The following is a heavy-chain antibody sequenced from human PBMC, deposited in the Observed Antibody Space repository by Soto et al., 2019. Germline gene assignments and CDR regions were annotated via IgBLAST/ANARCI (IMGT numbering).Heavy chain of an antibody. Sequence: QVQLVESGGGVVQPGRSLRLSCAASGFTFSSYGMHWVRQAPGKGLAWVAVISYDGSNKYYADSVKGRFTISRDNSKNTLYLQMNSLRAEDTAVYYCAKAGCSSTSCYSNDYYYYGMDVWGQGTTVTVSS. CDR3: AKAGCSSTSCYSNDYYYYGMDV. CDR2: ISYDGSNK. D-gene: IGHD2-2*01. V-gene: IGHV3-30*18. CDR1: GFTFSSYG. J-gene: IGHJ6*02.